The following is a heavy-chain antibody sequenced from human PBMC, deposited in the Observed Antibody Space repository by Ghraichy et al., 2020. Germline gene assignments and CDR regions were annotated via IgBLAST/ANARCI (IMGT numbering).Heavy chain of an antibody. V-gene: IGHV4-61*02. D-gene: IGHD5-12*01. Sequence: SQTLSLTCTVSGGSISSGSYYWSWIRQPARKGLEWIGRIYTSGSTNYNPSLKSRVTISVDTSKNQFSLKLSSVTAADTAVYYCARNPVDIVATILFDIWGQGTMVTVSS. CDR2: IYTSGST. CDR3: ARNPVDIVATILFDI. J-gene: IGHJ3*02. CDR1: GGSISSGSYY.